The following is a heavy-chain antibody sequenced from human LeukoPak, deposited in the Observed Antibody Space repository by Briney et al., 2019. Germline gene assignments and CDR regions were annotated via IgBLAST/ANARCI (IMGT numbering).Heavy chain of an antibody. J-gene: IGHJ4*02. CDR3: AKGSSGSFYSHFDY. D-gene: IGHD3-10*01. CDR2: ISGSGDST. CDR1: GFTFSSYA. Sequence: EGSLRLSCAASGFTFSSYAMNWVRQAPGKGLEWVSAISGSGDSTYYADSVKGRFTISRDNSKNTLYLQMNSLRAEDTAVYYCAKGSSGSFYSHFDYWGQGTLVTVSS. V-gene: IGHV3-23*01.